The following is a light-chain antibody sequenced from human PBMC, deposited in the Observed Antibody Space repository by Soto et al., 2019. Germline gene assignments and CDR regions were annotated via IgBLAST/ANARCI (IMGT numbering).Light chain of an antibody. V-gene: IGKV3-20*01. Sequence: EIVLTQSPGTLSLSPGERATLSCRSSQSVSSSSLAWYQQRPGQAPRLLIYRASSRATGIPDRFSGTGSETDFTLTINRLEPEDFAVYYCQQYENSPITFGQGTRLEI. J-gene: IGKJ5*01. CDR2: RAS. CDR3: QQYENSPIT. CDR1: QSVSSSS.